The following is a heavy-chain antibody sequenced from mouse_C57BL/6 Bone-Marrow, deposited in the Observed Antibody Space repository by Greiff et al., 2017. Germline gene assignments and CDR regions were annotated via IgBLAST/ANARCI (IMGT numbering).Heavy chain of an antibody. CDR1: GYTFTSYG. V-gene: IGHV1-81*01. J-gene: IGHJ4*01. CDR3: ARGTAQATFFYYAMDC. CDR2: IYPRSGNT. Sequence: QVQLQQSGAELARPGASVKLSCKASGYTFTSYGISWVKQRTGQGLEWIGEIYPRSGNTYYNEKFKGKATLTADKSSSTAYMELRSLTSEDSAVYFCARGTAQATFFYYAMDCWGQGTSVTVSS. D-gene: IGHD3-2*02.